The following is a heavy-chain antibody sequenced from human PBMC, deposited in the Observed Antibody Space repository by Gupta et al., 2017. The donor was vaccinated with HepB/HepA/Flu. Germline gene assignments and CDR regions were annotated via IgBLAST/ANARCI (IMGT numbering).Heavy chain of an antibody. CDR3: AGGPTLVGVLGADY. D-gene: IGHD2-15*01. J-gene: IGHJ4*02. CDR1: GFSFSSYE. CDR2: ISSRGSTI. Sequence: EVQLVESGGGLVQPGGSLRLSCVVSGFSFSSYEMNWVRQAPGKGLEWVSCISSRGSTIYYADSVKGRFTISRDNAKNSLFLQMNSLRAEDTAVYYCAGGPTLVGVLGADYCCQGTLVTVSS. V-gene: IGHV3-48*03.